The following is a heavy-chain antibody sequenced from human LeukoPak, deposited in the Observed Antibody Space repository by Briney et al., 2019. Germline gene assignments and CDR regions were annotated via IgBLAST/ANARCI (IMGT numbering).Heavy chain of an antibody. CDR1: GFTFSSHG. J-gene: IGHJ1*01. CDR2: ISYDGSNT. D-gene: IGHD3-16*01. Sequence: GRSLRLSCAASGFTFSSHGMHWVRQAPGKGLEWVAVISYDGSNTYYADSVKGRFTVSRDNSKNSVYLQMDSLRSDDTALYYCARGAFLVSEYFQHWGQGTLVTVSS. V-gene: IGHV3-30*03. CDR3: ARGAFLVSEYFQH.